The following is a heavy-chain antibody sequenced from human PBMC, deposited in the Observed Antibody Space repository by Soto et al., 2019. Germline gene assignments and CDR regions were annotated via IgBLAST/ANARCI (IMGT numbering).Heavy chain of an antibody. CDR3: VRHSGAGSANYLGMDV. Sequence: QLQLQQSGPGLVKPSETLSLTCTVSGGPISTNDYHWGWIRQPPGEGLDWIASIFYTGTTYYKSSLRSRLTISIDTSKMQFSLQLSSVTDTDTAIYYCVRHSGAGSANYLGMDVWGQGTTVTVSS. CDR2: IFYTGTT. J-gene: IGHJ6*02. CDR1: GGPISTNDYH. V-gene: IGHV4-39*01. D-gene: IGHD1-26*01.